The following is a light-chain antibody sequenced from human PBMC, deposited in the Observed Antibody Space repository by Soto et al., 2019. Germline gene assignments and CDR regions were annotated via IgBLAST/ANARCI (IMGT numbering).Light chain of an antibody. CDR2: DAS. J-gene: IGKJ1*01. Sequence: DIQMTQSPSTLSASVGDRVTITCRASQSISSWLAWYQQKPGKAPKLLIYDASSLESGVPSRFSGSGSGTEFTLTISSLQPDDFETSYCQQYNSYWTFGQGTKVEIK. CDR3: QQYNSYWT. CDR1: QSISSW. V-gene: IGKV1-5*01.